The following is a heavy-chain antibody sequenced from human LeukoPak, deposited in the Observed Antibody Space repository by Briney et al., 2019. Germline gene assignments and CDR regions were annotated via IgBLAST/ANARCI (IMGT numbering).Heavy chain of an antibody. J-gene: IGHJ5*02. CDR1: GGTFSSYT. CDR2: IIPILGIA. D-gene: IGHD5-24*01. CDR3: ARDADGYNYVGNWFDP. V-gene: IGHV1-69*04. Sequence: SVRVPCKASGGTFSSYTISWVRQAPGQGLEWMGRIIPILGIANYAQKFQGRVTITADKSTSTAYMELSSLRSEDTAVYYCARDADGYNYVGNWFDPWGQGTLVTVSS.